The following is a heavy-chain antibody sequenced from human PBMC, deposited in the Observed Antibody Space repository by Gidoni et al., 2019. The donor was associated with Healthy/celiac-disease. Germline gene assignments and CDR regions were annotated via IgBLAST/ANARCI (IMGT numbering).Heavy chain of an antibody. V-gene: IGHV1-8*01. J-gene: IGHJ6*02. CDR2: MNPNSGNT. CDR1: GYTFTSYD. CDR3: ARGPPPTRIVGANYYYGMDV. D-gene: IGHD1-26*01. Sequence: QVQLVQSGAEVKKPGASVKVSCTASGYTFTSYDINWVRQATGQGLEWMGWMNPNSGNTGYAQKFQGRVTMTRNTSISTAYMELSSLRSEDTAVYYCARGPPPTRIVGANYYYGMDVWGQGTTVTVSS.